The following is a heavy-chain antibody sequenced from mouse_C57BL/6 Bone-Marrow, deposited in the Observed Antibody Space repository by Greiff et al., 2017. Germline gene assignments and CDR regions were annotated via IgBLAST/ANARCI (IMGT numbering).Heavy chain of an antibody. J-gene: IGHJ2*01. D-gene: IGHD1-1*01. CDR1: GYTFTSYW. CDR3: AREGYYYGSTGFDY. V-gene: IGHV1-69*01. Sequence: QVQLQQPGAELVMPGASVKLSCKASGYTFTSYWMHWVKQRPGQGLEWIGEIDPSDSYTNYNQKFTGKSTLTVDKSSSTAYMQLSSLTSEDSAVYYCAREGYYYGSTGFDYWGQGTTLTVSS. CDR2: IDPSDSYT.